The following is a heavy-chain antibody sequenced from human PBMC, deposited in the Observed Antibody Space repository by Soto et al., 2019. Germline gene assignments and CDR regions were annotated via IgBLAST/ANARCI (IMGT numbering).Heavy chain of an antibody. CDR1: GFTFSSYS. Sequence: EVQLVESGGGLVQPGGSLRLSCAASGFTFSSYSMNWVRQAPGKGLEWVSYISSSSSTIYYADSVKGRFTISRDNAKNSLSLQMNSMSAEDTAVYYGARYLNYGLVDYGGQGTLVTVSS. V-gene: IGHV3-48*01. J-gene: IGHJ4*02. D-gene: IGHD4-17*01. CDR2: ISSSSSTI. CDR3: ARYLNYGLVDY.